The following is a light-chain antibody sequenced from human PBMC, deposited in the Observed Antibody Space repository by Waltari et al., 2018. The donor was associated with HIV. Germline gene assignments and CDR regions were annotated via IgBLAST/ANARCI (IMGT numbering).Light chain of an antibody. CDR1: SSNIGAGYD. CDR3: QSYDSSLSAQV. Sequence: QSVLTQPPSVSGAPGQRVTISCTGSSSNIGAGYDVHWYQQLPGTAPKHLIYGNSNRPSGVPDRFSGSKSGTSASLAITGLQAEDEADYYCQSYDSSLSAQVFGGGTKLTVL. J-gene: IGLJ3*02. CDR2: GNS. V-gene: IGLV1-40*01.